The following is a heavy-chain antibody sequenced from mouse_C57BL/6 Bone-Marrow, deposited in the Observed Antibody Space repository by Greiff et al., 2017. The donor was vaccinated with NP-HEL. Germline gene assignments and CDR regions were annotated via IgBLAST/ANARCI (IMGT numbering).Heavy chain of an antibody. CDR1: GYSITSGYY. J-gene: IGHJ3*01. CDR3: ARDRDYDYDPGGFAY. D-gene: IGHD2-4*01. Sequence: DVKLQESGPGLVKPSQSLSLTCSVTGYSITSGYYWNWIRQFPGNKLEWMGYISYDGSNNYNPSLKNRISITRDTSKNQFFLKLNSVTTEDTATYYCARDRDYDYDPGGFAYWGQGTLVTVSA. CDR2: ISYDGSN. V-gene: IGHV3-6*01.